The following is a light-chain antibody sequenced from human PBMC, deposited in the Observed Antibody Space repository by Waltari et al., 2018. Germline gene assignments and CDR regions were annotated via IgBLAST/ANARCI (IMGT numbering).Light chain of an antibody. CDR2: YAS. V-gene: IGKV3D-15*01. Sequence: VMTQSPATLSVSPGETATLSCRASQSVGRHLAWYQQKPGQAPRLLISYASTRASGVPARFSGGGSGTDFTLTINTLQSEDFAIYYCQQYNAWPPALTFGGGTKIDIK. CDR3: QQYNAWPPALT. J-gene: IGKJ4*01. CDR1: QSVGRH.